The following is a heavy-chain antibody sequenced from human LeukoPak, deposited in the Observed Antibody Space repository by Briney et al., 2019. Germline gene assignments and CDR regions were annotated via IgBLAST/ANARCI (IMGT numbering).Heavy chain of an antibody. D-gene: IGHD6-13*01. CDR2: IYSGGST. Sequence: PGGSLSLSCAASGFTVSSNYMSWVRQAPGKGLGGVSVIYSGGSTYYADSVEGRFTISRDNSKNTLYLQMNSLRAEDTAVYYCARDYLDGAAAGYWGQGTLVTVSS. V-gene: IGHV3-53*01. CDR3: ARDYLDGAAAGY. CDR1: GFTVSSNY. J-gene: IGHJ4*02.